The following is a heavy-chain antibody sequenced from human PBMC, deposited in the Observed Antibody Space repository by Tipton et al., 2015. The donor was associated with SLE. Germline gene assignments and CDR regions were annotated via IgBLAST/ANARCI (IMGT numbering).Heavy chain of an antibody. CDR2: INDISRT. V-gene: IGHV3-23*01. CDR1: GFTFSDYA. CDR3: ARDRGGYYYDSSGSIGFDY. Sequence: SLRLSCAASGFTFSDYAMNWVRLAPGKGLEWVSTINDISRTYDADSVKGRFTISRDNSKKLLHLQMNGLRAEDTAVYYCARDRGGYYYDSSGSIGFDYWGQGTLVTVSS. J-gene: IGHJ4*02. D-gene: IGHD3-22*01.